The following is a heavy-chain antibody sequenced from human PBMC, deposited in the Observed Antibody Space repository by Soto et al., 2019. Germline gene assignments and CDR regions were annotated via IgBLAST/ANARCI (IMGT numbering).Heavy chain of an antibody. V-gene: IGHV4-31*03. CDR2: IYSNGDT. Sequence: SETLSLTCSVSSDAMNSGGYYWSWIRQHPGKGLEWIGYIYSNGDTYYNPSLKSRVTISVDTSKNQFSLNLTSVTAADTAVYYCARRGGSSSGYYYYAMDVWGQGTTVTVSS. D-gene: IGHD6-6*01. CDR1: SDAMNSGGYY. CDR3: ARRGGSSSGYYYYAMDV. J-gene: IGHJ6*02.